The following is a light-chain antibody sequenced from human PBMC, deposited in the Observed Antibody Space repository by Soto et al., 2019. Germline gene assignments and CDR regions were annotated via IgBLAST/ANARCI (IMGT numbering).Light chain of an antibody. CDR3: QQYGSSPLT. CDR1: QSVSSSY. Sequence: EIVFKVSPGTLALSPGERATLSCRASQSVSSSYLAWYQQKPGLAPRLLIYDASSRATGIPDRFSGSGSGTDFTLTINRLEPEDFAVYYCQQYGSSPLTFGGGTKVDI. J-gene: IGKJ4*01. V-gene: IGKV3D-20*01. CDR2: DAS.